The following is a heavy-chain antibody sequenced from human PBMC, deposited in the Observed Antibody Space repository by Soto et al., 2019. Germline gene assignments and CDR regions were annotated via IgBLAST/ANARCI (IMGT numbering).Heavy chain of an antibody. CDR2: IYHGRST. V-gene: IGHV4-38-2*01. J-gene: IGHJ5*02. Sequence: SETLSLTCAVSGYSISSGYYWGWLRQPPGKGLEWIGSIYHGRSTYYNPSLNSRVTLSIDMTNNHVSLILNSVTAADTAVYYCARVGPWVPYYYDSSPYTFENWFNPWGQGTLVTVSS. D-gene: IGHD3-22*01. CDR1: GYSISSGYY. CDR3: ARVGPWVPYYYDSSPYTFENWFNP.